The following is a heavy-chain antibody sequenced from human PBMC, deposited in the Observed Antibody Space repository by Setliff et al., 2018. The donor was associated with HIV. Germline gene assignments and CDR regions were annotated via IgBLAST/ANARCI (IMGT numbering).Heavy chain of an antibody. CDR1: GGSISSSSYY. CDR3: ARLWLRGPPT. J-gene: IGHJ3*01. D-gene: IGHD5-12*01. Sequence: ETLSLTCTVSGGSISSSSYYWVWIRQPPGKGLDWIGSFYLTESTNYNPTLKSRVTISGDTSRSQFSLKLSSVTAADTAVYYCARLWLRGPPTWGQGTMVTVSS. V-gene: IGHV4-39*07. CDR2: FYLTEST.